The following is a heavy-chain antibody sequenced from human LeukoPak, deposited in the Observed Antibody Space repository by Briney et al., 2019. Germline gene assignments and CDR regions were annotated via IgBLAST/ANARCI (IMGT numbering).Heavy chain of an antibody. CDR2: ISGVGSNT. Sequence: GGSLRLSCAASGFTFSNYAMTWVRQAPGKGLEWVSVISGVGSNTDYADSVKGRFTISRDNSKNTLYLQLSSLRAEDTAVYYCARDRGDCSGGSCYSDYFDYWGQGTLVTVSS. CDR3: ARDRGDCSGGSCYSDYFDY. CDR1: GFTFSNYA. J-gene: IGHJ4*02. V-gene: IGHV3-23*01. D-gene: IGHD2-15*01.